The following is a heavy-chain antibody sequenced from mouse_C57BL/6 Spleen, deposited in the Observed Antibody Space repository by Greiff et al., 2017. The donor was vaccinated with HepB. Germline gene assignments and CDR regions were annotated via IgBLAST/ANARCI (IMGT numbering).Heavy chain of an antibody. V-gene: IGHV1-5*01. CDR2: IYPGNSDT. CDR3: TQPQSSYWYFDV. CDR1: GYTFTSYW. Sequence: EVQLQQSGTVLARPGASVKMSCKTSGYTFTSYWMHWVKQRPGQGLEWIGAIYPGNSDTSYNQKFKGKAKLTAVTSASTAYMELSSLTNEDSAVHYCTQPQSSYWYFDVWGTGTTVTVSS. D-gene: IGHD1-1*01. J-gene: IGHJ1*03.